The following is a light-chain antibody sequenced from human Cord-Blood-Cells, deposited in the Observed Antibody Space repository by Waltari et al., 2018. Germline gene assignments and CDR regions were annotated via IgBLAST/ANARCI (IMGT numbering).Light chain of an antibody. CDR1: QSISNY. V-gene: IGKV1-39*01. CDR2: AAS. Sequence: DIQMTQSPSSLSASVGDRVTITCRASQSISNYLNCYQQKPGKAPKLLIYAASSLQSGVQSRFSGSESGTDCTLTISSLQPEDFATYYCQQSYSTPPWTFGQGTKVEIK. J-gene: IGKJ1*01. CDR3: QQSYSTPPWT.